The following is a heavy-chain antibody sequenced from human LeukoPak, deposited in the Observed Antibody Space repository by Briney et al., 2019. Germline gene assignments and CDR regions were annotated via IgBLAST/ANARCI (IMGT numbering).Heavy chain of an antibody. V-gene: IGHV1-18*04. Sequence: ASVKVSCKASGYTFSGYYIHWVRQAPGQGLEWMGLIKPDSGDTNYAQKLQGRVTMTTDTSTSTAYMELRSLRSDDTAVYYCARDRITLGELSQPYYGMDVWGQGTTVTVSS. CDR3: ARDRITLGELSQPYYGMDV. CDR2: IKPDSGDT. CDR1: GYTFSGYY. D-gene: IGHD3-16*02. J-gene: IGHJ6*02.